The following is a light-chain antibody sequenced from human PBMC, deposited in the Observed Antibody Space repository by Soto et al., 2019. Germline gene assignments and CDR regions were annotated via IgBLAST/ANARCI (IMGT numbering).Light chain of an antibody. CDR1: RSDIGGYNY. CDR2: EVN. Sequence: QSVLAHPASVSGSPGQSITISCSGTRSDIGGYNYVSWYQHHPGKAPKLMIYEVNTRPSGVSDRFSGSKSGNTASLTISGLQAEEEADYYCRSYTSSSTYVFGSGTKVTVL. CDR3: RSYTSSSTYV. J-gene: IGLJ1*01. V-gene: IGLV2-14*01.